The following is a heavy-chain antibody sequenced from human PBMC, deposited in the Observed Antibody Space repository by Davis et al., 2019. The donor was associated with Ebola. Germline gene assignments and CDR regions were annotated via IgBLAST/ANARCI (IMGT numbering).Heavy chain of an antibody. Sequence: SVKVSCNASGYTFTYRYLHWVRQAPGQALEWMGWITPFNGNTNYAQKFQDRVTITRDRSMSTAYMELSSLRSEDTAMYYCASSIAVAGTGKVYYYGMDVWGQGTTVTVSS. D-gene: IGHD6-19*01. V-gene: IGHV1-45*02. J-gene: IGHJ6*02. CDR2: ITPFNGNT. CDR3: ASSIAVAGTGKVYYYGMDV. CDR1: GYTFTYRY.